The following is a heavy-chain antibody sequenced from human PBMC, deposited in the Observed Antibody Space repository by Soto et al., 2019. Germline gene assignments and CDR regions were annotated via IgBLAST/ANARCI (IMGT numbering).Heavy chain of an antibody. Sequence: GESLKISCKGSGYSFTSYWIGWVRQMPGKGLEWMGIIYPGDSDTRYSPSFQGQVTISADKSISTAYLQWSSLKASDTAMYYCARPRGGAYYYDSSGYGPFDIWGQGTMVTVSS. V-gene: IGHV5-51*01. J-gene: IGHJ3*02. CDR2: IYPGDSDT. CDR1: GYSFTSYW. D-gene: IGHD3-22*01. CDR3: ARPRGGAYYYDSSGYGPFDI.